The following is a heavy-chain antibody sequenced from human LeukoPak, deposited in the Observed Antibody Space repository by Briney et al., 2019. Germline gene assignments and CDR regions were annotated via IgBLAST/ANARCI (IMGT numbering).Heavy chain of an antibody. J-gene: IGHJ4*02. CDR1: GGSFSGYY. CDR2: IYYSGST. CDR3: ARVSMTTVVTLDY. D-gene: IGHD4-23*01. V-gene: IGHV4-59*01. Sequence: PSETLSLTCAVYGGSFSGYYWSWIRQPPGKGLEWIGYIYYSGSTNHNPSLKSRVTISVDTSKNQFSLKLSSVTAADTAVYYCARVSMTTVVTLDYWGQGTLVTVSS.